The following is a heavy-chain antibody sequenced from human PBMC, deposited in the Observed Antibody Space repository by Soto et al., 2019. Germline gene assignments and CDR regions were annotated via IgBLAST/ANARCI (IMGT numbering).Heavy chain of an antibody. V-gene: IGHV3-23*01. J-gene: IGHJ4*02. CDR2: ISGSGGST. CDR3: AKDITMVRGFNY. CDR1: GCTFSSYA. D-gene: IGHD3-10*01. Sequence: EVQLLESGGGLVQPGGSLRLACAASGCTFSSYAMSWVRQAPGKGLEWVSAISGSGGSTYYADSVKGRFTISRDNSKNTLYMQMNSVRAEDTAVYYCAKDITMVRGFNYWCQGTLVTVSS.